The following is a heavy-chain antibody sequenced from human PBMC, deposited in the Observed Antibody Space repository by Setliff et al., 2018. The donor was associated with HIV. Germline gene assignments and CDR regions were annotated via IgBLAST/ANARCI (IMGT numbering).Heavy chain of an antibody. CDR1: GDSISSSNW. D-gene: IGHD3-10*01. Sequence: PSETLSLTCTVSGDSISSSNWWSWVRQSPGKGLEWIGKIYHSGSTNYNPSLKSRVTISVDTSKNQFSLKLTSVTAADTAVYYCARQPPLSALQVWFGDYWGQGILVTVS. CDR2: IYHSGST. CDR3: ARQPPLSALQVWFGDY. V-gene: IGHV4-4*02. J-gene: IGHJ4*02.